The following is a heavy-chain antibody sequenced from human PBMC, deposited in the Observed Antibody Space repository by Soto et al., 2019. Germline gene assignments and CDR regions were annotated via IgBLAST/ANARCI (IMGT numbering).Heavy chain of an antibody. CDR3: ARDLVGDYGDYLAFDI. CDR2: INPNSGGT. D-gene: IGHD4-17*01. J-gene: IGHJ3*02. V-gene: IGHV1-2*04. Sequence: QVQLVQSGAEVKKPGASVKVSCKASGYTFTGYYMHWVRQAPGQGLEWMGGINPNSGGTNYAQKFQGWVTMTRDTSISRAYMELSRLRSDDTAVYYCARDLVGDYGDYLAFDIWGQGTMVTVSS. CDR1: GYTFTGYY.